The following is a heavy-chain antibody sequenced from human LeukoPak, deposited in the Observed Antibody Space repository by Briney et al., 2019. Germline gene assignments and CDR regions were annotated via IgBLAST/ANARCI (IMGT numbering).Heavy chain of an antibody. V-gene: IGHV3-23*01. CDR1: GFTFNNRA. J-gene: IGHJ4*02. CDR3: AKDETWRPAAD. Sequence: GGSLRLSCAASGFTFNNRAMSWVRQTPGKGLEWVSSITDSGDSTYYADSVKGRFTISRDNSKDTLYLQMNSLRAEDTAIYSCAKDETWRPAADWGQGTLVTVSS. D-gene: IGHD2-2*01. CDR2: ITDSGDST.